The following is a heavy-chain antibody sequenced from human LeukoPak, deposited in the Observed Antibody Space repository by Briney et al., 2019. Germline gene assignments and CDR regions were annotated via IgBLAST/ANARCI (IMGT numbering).Heavy chain of an antibody. J-gene: IGHJ4*02. Sequence: SETLSLTCTVSGGAITGSSYYWGWIRQSPGTGLEWIGSLYYGGSIYYNPSLKSRVSMSADTSKNQFSLKLNSLTAADRAVYYCARQYYDSTGYYYFDYWDQGTLVTVSS. CDR3: ARQYYDSTGYYYFDY. D-gene: IGHD3-22*01. V-gene: IGHV4-39*01. CDR1: GGAITGSSYY. CDR2: LYYGGSI.